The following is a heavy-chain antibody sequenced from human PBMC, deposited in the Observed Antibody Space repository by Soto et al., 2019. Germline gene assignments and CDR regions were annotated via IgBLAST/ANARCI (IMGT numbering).Heavy chain of an antibody. D-gene: IGHD1-26*01. J-gene: IGHJ4*01. V-gene: IGHV3-11*01. CDR1: GFTFSYHY. Sequence: GGSLRLCCTASGFTFSYHYMSWIRQAPGKGLELVSYISSSGSPLYDADSVKGRFTISRDNAKNSLYLQMSSLSAEDTAVYYCARDPATNGRIDHWGQGTQDTVSS. CDR3: ARDPATNGRIDH. CDR2: ISSSGSPL.